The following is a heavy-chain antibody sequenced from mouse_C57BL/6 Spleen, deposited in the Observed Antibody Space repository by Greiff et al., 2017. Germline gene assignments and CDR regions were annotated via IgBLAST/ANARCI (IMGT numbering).Heavy chain of an antibody. J-gene: IGHJ4*01. Sequence: EVHLVESGGDLVKPGGSLRLSCAASGFTFSSYGMSWVRQTPDKRLEWVATISSGGSYTYYPDSVQGRFTISRDNAKNTLYLQMSSLKSEDTAMYYCARQNYYYGRGVYAMDYWRQGTSDTVSS. CDR1: GFTFSSYG. CDR3: ARQNYYYGRGVYAMDY. D-gene: IGHD1-1*01. V-gene: IGHV5-6*01. CDR2: ISSGGSYT.